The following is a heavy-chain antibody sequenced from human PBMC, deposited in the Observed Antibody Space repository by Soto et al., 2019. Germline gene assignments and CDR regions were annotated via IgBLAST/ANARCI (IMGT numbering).Heavy chain of an antibody. J-gene: IGHJ4*02. CDR1: GFTVSSNY. CDR2: IYSGGTT. D-gene: IGHD3-10*01. Sequence: EVQLVESGGGLVQPGGSLRLSCAASGFTVSSNYMTWVRQAPGQGLECISIIYSGGTTDYADSVKGRFTISRDNSKNTLYLHMNSLGAGDTAVYYCARRHYYGSDWGQGALVMVSS. V-gene: IGHV3-66*04. CDR3: ARRHYYGSD.